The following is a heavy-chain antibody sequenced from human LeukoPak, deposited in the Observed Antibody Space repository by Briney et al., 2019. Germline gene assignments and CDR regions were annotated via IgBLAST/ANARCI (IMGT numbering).Heavy chain of an antibody. CDR1: GFTFSSYS. D-gene: IGHD3-10*01. CDR3: ASILLSLTSN. J-gene: IGHJ4*02. V-gene: IGHV3-21*01. CDR2: ISSSSSYI. Sequence: KPGGSLRLSCAASGFTFSSYSMNWVRQAPGKGLEWVSSISSSSSYIYYADSVKGRFTISRDNAKNSLYLQMNSLRAEDTAVYYCASILLSLTSNWGQGTLVTVSS.